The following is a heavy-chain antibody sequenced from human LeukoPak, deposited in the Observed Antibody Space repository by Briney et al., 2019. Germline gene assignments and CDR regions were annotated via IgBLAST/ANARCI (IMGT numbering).Heavy chain of an antibody. J-gene: IGHJ5*02. CDR3: ARHVLDAINWFDP. V-gene: IGHV4-34*01. CDR1: GGSFSGYY. CDR2: INHSGST. Sequence: PPETLSLTCAVYGGSFSGYYWSWIRQPPGKGLEWIGEINHSGSTNYNPSLKSRVTISVDASKNQIFLKLSSVTAADTAVYYCARHVLDAINWFDPWGQGTLVTVSS. D-gene: IGHD1-1*01.